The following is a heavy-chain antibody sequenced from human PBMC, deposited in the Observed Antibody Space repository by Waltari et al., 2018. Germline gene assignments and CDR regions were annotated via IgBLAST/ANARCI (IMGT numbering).Heavy chain of an antibody. V-gene: IGHV3-72*01. J-gene: IGHJ4*02. CDR3: ARSEFDGPPFDY. CDR2: TRNKANSYTT. Sequence: EVQLVESGGGLVQPGGSLRLSCAASGFTFSDHYMDWVRQAPGKGLEWVGRTRNKANSYTTEYAASVKGRFTISRDDSKNSLYLQMNSLKTEDTAVYYCARSEFDGPPFDYWGQGTLVTVSS. CDR1: GFTFSDHY.